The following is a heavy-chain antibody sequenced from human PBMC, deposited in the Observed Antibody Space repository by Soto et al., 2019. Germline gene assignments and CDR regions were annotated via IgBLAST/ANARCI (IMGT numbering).Heavy chain of an antibody. V-gene: IGHV3-30-3*01. D-gene: IGHD3-22*01. CDR1: GFTFSSYA. J-gene: IGHJ4*02. CDR2: ISYDGSNK. Sequence: QVQLVESGGGVVQPGRSLRLSCAASGFTFSSYAMHWVRQAPGKGLEWVAVISYDGSNKYYADSVKGRFTISRDNSKNTLYLQMNSLTAEDTAVYYCARDLLTMIVVTERYFDYWGQGTLVTVSS. CDR3: ARDLLTMIVVTERYFDY.